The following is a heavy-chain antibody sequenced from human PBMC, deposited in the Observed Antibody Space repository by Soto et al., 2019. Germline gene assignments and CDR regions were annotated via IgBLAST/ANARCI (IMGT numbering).Heavy chain of an antibody. CDR2: IDWDDDK. J-gene: IGHJ6*02. V-gene: IGHV2-70*01. Sequence: XGPTLLNTPETLSITCTFCLFSLISSGMCVSWIRQPPGKALEWLALIDWDDDKYYSTSLKTRLTISKDTSKNQVVLTMTNMDPVDTPTYYCARIQAPSYGMDVWGQGTTVTVSS. CDR3: ARIQAPSYGMDV. CDR1: LFSLISSGMC.